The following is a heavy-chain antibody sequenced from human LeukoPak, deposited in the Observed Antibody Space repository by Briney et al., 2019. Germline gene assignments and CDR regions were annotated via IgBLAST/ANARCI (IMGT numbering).Heavy chain of an antibody. CDR2: INPNSGGA. J-gene: IGHJ3*02. CDR1: GYTFTGYY. CDR3: ARGPRLDSSGWYYGAFDI. D-gene: IGHD6-19*01. V-gene: IGHV1-2*06. Sequence: ASVKVSCKASGYTFTGYYIHWVRQAPGQGLEWMGRINPNSGGADYAQKFQGRVSMTRDTSISTAYMELSSLRSDDTAVYYCARGPRLDSSGWYYGAFDIWGLGTMVTVS.